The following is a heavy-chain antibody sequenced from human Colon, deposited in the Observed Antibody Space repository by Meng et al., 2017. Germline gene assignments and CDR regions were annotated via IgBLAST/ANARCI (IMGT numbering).Heavy chain of an antibody. D-gene: IGHD6-13*01. J-gene: IGHJ4*02. V-gene: IGHV3-30*01. CDR2: ISYDGSNK. CDR3: ARDRGPYSSSWYVQDY. Sequence: GASLKISCAASGFTFSSYAMHWVRQAPGKGLEWVAVISYDGSNKYYADSVKGRFTISRDNSKNTLYLQMNSLRAEDTAVYYCARDRGPYSSSWYVQDYWGQGTLVTVSS. CDR1: GFTFSSYA.